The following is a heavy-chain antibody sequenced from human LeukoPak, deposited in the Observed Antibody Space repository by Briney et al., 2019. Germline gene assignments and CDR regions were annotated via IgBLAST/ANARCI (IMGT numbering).Heavy chain of an antibody. CDR1: GFTLSSYA. D-gene: IGHD3-10*01. Sequence: GRSLRLSCAASGFTLSSYAMHWVRQAPGKGLEWEAVISYDGSNKYYADSVKGRFTISRDNSKNTLYLQMNSLRAEDTAVYYCARDKGSRFDYYGMDVWGKGTTVTVSS. J-gene: IGHJ6*04. CDR3: ARDKGSRFDYYGMDV. CDR2: ISYDGSNK. V-gene: IGHV3-30*04.